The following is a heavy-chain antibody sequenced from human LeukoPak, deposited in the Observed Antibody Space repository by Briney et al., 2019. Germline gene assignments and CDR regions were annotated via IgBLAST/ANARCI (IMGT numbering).Heavy chain of an antibody. Sequence: GGSLRLSCAASGFSVSSNYMTWVRQAPGKGLEWVSVIYSGGSTHYADSVKGRFTISRDNSKNTLYLQMNSLRAEDTAMYYCARTLADAVYYFDYWGQGTLVTVSS. CDR3: ARTLADAVYYFDY. CDR2: IYSGGST. D-gene: IGHD6-19*01. V-gene: IGHV3-66*01. CDR1: GFSVSSNY. J-gene: IGHJ4*02.